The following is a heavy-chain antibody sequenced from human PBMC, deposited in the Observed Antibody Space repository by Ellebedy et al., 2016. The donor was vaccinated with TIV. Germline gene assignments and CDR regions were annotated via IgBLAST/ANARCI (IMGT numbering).Heavy chain of an antibody. Sequence: GGSLRLSCVASGFSFSSYWMTWVRQAPGKGLEWVANIRLDGGDKYYVDSVKGRFTVSRDNAKNSLDLQMTSLLADDTGVYYCATDGSYGDYRTPRHAFVFWGQGTRVTVSS. CDR2: IRLDGGDK. J-gene: IGHJ3*01. V-gene: IGHV3-7*01. CDR1: GFSFSSYW. CDR3: ATDGSYGDYRTPRHAFVF. D-gene: IGHD4-17*01.